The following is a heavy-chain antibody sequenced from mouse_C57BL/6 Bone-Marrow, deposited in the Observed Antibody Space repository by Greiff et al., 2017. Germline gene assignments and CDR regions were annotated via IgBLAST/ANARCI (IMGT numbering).Heavy chain of an antibody. Sequence: VQLQQSGAELVRPGASVKLSCTASGFNIKDDYMHWVKQRPEQGLEWIGWIDPENGDTEYASKFQGKATITADTSSNTSYLQLSSLASEETAVYYCTARFMDYWGQGTSVTVSS. J-gene: IGHJ4*01. CDR1: GFNIKDDY. CDR3: TARFMDY. CDR2: IDPENGDT. V-gene: IGHV14-4*01.